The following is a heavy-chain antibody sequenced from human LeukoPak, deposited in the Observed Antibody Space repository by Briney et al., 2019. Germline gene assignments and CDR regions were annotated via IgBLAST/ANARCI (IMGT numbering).Heavy chain of an antibody. CDR1: GGSFSGYY. V-gene: IGHV4-34*01. CDR3: ARHSGYSGSWYRAGVDF. J-gene: IGHJ4*02. D-gene: IGHD6-13*01. Sequence: SETLSLTCAVYGGSFSGYYWSWIRQPPGKGLEWIGEINHGGSTNYNPSLKSRVTISVDTSQNQFSLRLSSVTAADTAVYYCARHSGYSGSWYRAGVDFWGQGSLVTVSS. CDR2: INHGGST.